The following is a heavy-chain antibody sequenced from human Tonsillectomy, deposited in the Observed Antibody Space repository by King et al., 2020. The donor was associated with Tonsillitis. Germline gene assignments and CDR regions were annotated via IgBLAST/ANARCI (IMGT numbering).Heavy chain of an antibody. D-gene: IGHD3-10*01. CDR2: ISYDGSNK. J-gene: IGHJ4*02. V-gene: IGHV3-30-3*01. CDR3: ARDYYGSVGYLVSLDY. Sequence: VQLVESGGGVVQPGRSLRLSCAASGFTFSSYAMHWVRQAPGKGLEWVAVISYDGSNKYYGDSVKGRFTISRDNSKKTLYLQMNSLRAEDTAVYYCARDYYGSVGYLVSLDYGGQGTLVTVSS. CDR1: GFTFSSYA.